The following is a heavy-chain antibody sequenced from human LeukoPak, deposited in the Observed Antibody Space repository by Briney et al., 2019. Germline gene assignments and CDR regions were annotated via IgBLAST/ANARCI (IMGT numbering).Heavy chain of an antibody. V-gene: IGHV3-30*01. CDR2: ISYDGSNK. Sequence: GGSLRLSCAASGFTFSSYAMHWVRQAPGKGLEWVAVISYDGSNKYYADSVKGRFTISRDNSKNTLYLQMNSLRAEDTAAYYCARDGLAVAGTGFDYWGQGTLVTVSS. D-gene: IGHD6-19*01. CDR3: ARDGLAVAGTGFDY. J-gene: IGHJ4*02. CDR1: GFTFSSYA.